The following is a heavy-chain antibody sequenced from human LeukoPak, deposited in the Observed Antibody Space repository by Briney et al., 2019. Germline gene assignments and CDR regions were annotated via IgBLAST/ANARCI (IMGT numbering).Heavy chain of an antibody. CDR3: ARVEMGIFGGENWFDP. V-gene: IGHV4-34*01. D-gene: IGHD3-3*01. CDR1: GGSFSGYY. Sequence: PSETLSLTCAVYGGSFSGYYWSWIRQPPGKGLEWIGEINHSGSTNYNPSLKSRVTISVDTSKNQFSLKLSSVTAADTAVYYCARVEMGIFGGENWFDPWGQGTLVTVSS. J-gene: IGHJ5*02. CDR2: INHSGST.